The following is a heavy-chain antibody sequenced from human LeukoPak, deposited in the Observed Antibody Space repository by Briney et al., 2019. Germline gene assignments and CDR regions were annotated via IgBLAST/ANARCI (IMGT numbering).Heavy chain of an antibody. V-gene: IGHV3-30*18. J-gene: IGHJ6*02. CDR2: ISYDGSNK. D-gene: IGHD5-24*01. Sequence: GGSLRLSCAASGFTFSSYGMHWVRQAPGKGLEWVAVISYDGSNKYYADSVKGRFTISRDNSKNTLYLQMNSLRAEDTAVYYCAKNMATDLYYYHYGMDVWGQGTTVTVSS. CDR3: AKNMATDLYYYHYGMDV. CDR1: GFTFSSYG.